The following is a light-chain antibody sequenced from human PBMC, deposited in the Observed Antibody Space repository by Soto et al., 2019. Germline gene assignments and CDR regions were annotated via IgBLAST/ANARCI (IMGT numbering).Light chain of an antibody. CDR1: QSISNF. V-gene: IGKV1-39*01. Sequence: DIQMTQSPSSLSASVGDRVTVTCRAGQSISNFLNWYQQKPGKAPNLLIYAASSLQSGVPSRFSGGGSGTDFTLTISSLQPEDFATYYCQQSYSTPRTFGQGTKVEIK. J-gene: IGKJ1*01. CDR2: AAS. CDR3: QQSYSTPRT.